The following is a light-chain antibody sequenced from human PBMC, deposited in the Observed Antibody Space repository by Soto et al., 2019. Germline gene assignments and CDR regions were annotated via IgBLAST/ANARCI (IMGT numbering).Light chain of an antibody. Sequence: DIQMTQSPSTLSASVGDTVTITCRASQTIGTWLAWYQQKPAKAPKLLIYKASTLESGVASRFSGSGSGTEFTLTISSLQADDFATYYCQQYNDLSTFGGGTKVEIK. CDR2: KAS. CDR3: QQYNDLST. CDR1: QTIGTW. V-gene: IGKV1-5*03. J-gene: IGKJ4*01.